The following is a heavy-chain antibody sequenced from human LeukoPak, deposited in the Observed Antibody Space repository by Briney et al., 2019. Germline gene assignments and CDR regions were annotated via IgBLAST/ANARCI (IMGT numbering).Heavy chain of an antibody. CDR3: ARGRYDVLTAYSY. CDR1: GGSFSGYS. V-gene: IGHV4-34*01. J-gene: IGHJ4*02. CDR2: INHSGST. Sequence: PSETLSLTCAVYGGSFSGYSYNWIRQPPGKGLEWIGEINHSGSTNYNPSLKSRVTISTDTSKNQFSLKLSSVTAADTAVYYCARGRYDVLTAYSYWGQGTLVTVSS. D-gene: IGHD3-9*01.